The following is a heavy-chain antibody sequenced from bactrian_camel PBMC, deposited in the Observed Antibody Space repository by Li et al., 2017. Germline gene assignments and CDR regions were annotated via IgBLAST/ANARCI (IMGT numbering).Heavy chain of an antibody. V-gene: IGHV3S9*01. CDR2: GDSERRT. Sequence: HVQLVESGGGSVQAGGSLRLSCAASGYTYTMAWFRQAPGKEREGVAGGDSERRTSYADSVKGRFTISKDNAKNTVYLQMNSLKREDTAVYYCVRDLSSGDYGYWGQGTQVTVS. D-gene: IGHD1*01. J-gene: IGHJ4*01. CDR1: GYTYT. CDR3: VRDLSSGDYGY.